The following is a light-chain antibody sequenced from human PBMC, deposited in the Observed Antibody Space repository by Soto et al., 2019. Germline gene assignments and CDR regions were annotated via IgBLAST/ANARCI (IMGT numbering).Light chain of an antibody. V-gene: IGLV3-21*02. Sequence: SYELTQPPSVSVAPGQTARITCGGTNIGSKTVHWYQQRPGQAPVLVVYDDSDRPSGIPERFSGSNSGNTATLTISRVEAGDEADYYCQMWDSSSGQKVFGGGTKVTVL. J-gene: IGLJ2*01. CDR1: NIGSKT. CDR3: QMWDSSSGQKV. CDR2: DDS.